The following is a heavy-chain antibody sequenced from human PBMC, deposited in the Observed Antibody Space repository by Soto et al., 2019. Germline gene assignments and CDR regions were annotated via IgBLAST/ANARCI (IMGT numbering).Heavy chain of an antibody. D-gene: IGHD2-2*01. J-gene: IGHJ5*02. CDR2: IYYSGST. CDR3: ARVVPAAIRANWFDP. CDR1: GGSISSGGYY. Sequence: PSETLSLTCTVSGGSISSGGYYWSWIRQHPGKGLEWIGYIYYSGSTYYNPSLKSRVTISVDTSKNQFSLKLSSVTAADTAVYYCARVVPAAIRANWFDPWGQGTLVTVLL. V-gene: IGHV4-31*03.